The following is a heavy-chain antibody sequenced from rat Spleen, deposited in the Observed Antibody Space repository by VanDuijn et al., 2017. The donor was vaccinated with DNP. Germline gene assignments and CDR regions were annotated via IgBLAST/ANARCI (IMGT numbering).Heavy chain of an antibody. CDR2: ISYDGGST. CDR1: GFSFSDYY. D-gene: IGHD1-4*01. Sequence: EVQLVESGGGLVQPGRSLKLSCAASGFSFSDYYMAWVRQAPTRGLEWVVYISYDGGSTYYGDSVKGRFTISRDNAKSTLYLQINSLRSEDMATYYCARHVLPLRVWDYWGQGVMVTVSS. CDR3: ARHVLPLRVWDY. J-gene: IGHJ2*01. V-gene: IGHV5-22*01.